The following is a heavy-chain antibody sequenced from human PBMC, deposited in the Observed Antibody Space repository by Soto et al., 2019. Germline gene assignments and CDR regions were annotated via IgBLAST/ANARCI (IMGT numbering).Heavy chain of an antibody. D-gene: IGHD2-2*01. CDR3: VRDRDQLLPDY. CDR1: GYTFTTYA. Sequence: GASVKVSCKASGYTFTTYAMHWVRQAPGQRLEWMGWINAGNDNTKYSQKFQGRVTITRDTSATTAYMELSSLRSEDSAVYYCVRDRDQLLPDYWGQGTLVTVSS. CDR2: INAGNDNT. J-gene: IGHJ4*02. V-gene: IGHV1-3*01.